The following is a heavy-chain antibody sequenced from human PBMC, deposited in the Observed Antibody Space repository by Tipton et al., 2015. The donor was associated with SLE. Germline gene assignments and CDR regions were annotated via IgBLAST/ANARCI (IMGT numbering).Heavy chain of an antibody. CDR1: GFTFSSYG. J-gene: IGHJ4*02. Sequence: SGFTFSSYGMHWVRQAPGKGLEWVAVIWYDGSNKYYADSVKGRFTISRDNSKNTLYLQMNSLRAEDTAVYYCARSYGGNAAFDYWGQGTLVTVSS. D-gene: IGHD4-23*01. V-gene: IGHV3-33*01. CDR2: IWYDGSNK. CDR3: ARSYGGNAAFDY.